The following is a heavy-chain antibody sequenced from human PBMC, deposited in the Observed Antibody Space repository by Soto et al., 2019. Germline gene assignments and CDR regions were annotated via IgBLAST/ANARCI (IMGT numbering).Heavy chain of an antibody. CDR1: GFTFSSYA. CDR3: AKPLRYSYGPSYDAFDI. D-gene: IGHD5-18*01. CDR2: ISGSGGST. V-gene: IGHV3-23*01. Sequence: LRLSCAASGFTFSSYAMSWVRQAPGKGLEWVSAISGSGGSTYYADSVKGRFTISRDNSKNTLYLHMNSLRAEDTAVYYCAKPLRYSYGPSYDAFDIWGQGTMVTVSS. J-gene: IGHJ3*02.